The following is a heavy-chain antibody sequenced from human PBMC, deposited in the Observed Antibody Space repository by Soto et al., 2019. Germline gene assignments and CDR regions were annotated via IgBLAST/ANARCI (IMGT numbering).Heavy chain of an antibody. CDR3: AAGFGELARYHMDV. D-gene: IGHD3-10*01. CDR2: IYYSGST. Sequence: QVQLQESGPGLVKPSQTLSLTCTVSGGSISSGGYYWSWIRQHPGKGLEWIGYIYYSGSTYYNPSLKSRVTISVDTSKNQFSLKLSSVTAADTSVSYCAAGFGELARYHMDVWGKGTTVTVCS. J-gene: IGHJ6*03. CDR1: GGSISSGGYY. V-gene: IGHV4-31*03.